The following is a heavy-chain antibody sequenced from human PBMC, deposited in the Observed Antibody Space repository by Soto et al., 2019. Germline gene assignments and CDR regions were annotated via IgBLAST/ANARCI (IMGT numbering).Heavy chain of an antibody. V-gene: IGHV3-64D*06. J-gene: IGHJ5*02. Sequence: GGSLRLSCSASGFTFGAYAMHWVCQAPGKGLEYVSGISSNGRSTNYADSVKGRFTISRDNPKNTLHLQMSSLTADDTAVYYCVKDRIATAGSGVYNWFDPWGQGTPVTVSS. D-gene: IGHD6-13*01. CDR1: GFTFGAYA. CDR2: ISSNGRST. CDR3: VKDRIATAGSGVYNWFDP.